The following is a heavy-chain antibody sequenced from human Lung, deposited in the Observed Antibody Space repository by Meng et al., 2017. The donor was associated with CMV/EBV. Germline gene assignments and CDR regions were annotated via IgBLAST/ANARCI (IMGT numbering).Heavy chain of an antibody. CDR2: ISGSGQDT. Sequence: GESXKISCAASGFTFMPYNMNWVRQAPGKGLEWVSSISGSGQDTYYADSLRGRFTVSRDNRRKALYLQMDALRVEDTAVYYCARDLQTVCGSPGCYDGFPNWXQGTLVTVSS. V-gene: IGHV3-21*01. CDR1: GFTFMPYN. D-gene: IGHD2-2*01. J-gene: IGHJ4*02. CDR3: ARDLQTVCGSPGCYDGFPN.